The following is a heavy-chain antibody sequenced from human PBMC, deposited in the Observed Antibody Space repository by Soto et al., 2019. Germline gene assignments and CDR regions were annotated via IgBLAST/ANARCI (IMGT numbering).Heavy chain of an antibody. CDR3: ARKRVDSDY. D-gene: IGHD3-3*01. V-gene: IGHV3-48*02. Sequence: PGGSLRLSCAASGFTFSSYSMNWVRQAPGKGLEWISYISTTSSSIYYADSVKGRFTISRDNAKNSLFLQMNSLRDEDTAVYYCARKRVDSDYCGQGALVTVFS. CDR1: GFTFSSYS. CDR2: ISTTSSSI. J-gene: IGHJ4*02.